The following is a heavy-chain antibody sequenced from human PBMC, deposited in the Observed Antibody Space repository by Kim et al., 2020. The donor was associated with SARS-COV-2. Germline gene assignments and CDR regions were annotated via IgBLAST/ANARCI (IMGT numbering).Heavy chain of an antibody. CDR3: AITRAVLLWFGALLYFDY. J-gene: IGHJ4*02. Sequence: KGRFTISRDNSKNTLYLQRNSLRAEGTAVYYCAITRAVLLWFGALLYFDYWGQGTLVTVSS. V-gene: IGHV3-23*01. D-gene: IGHD3-10*01.